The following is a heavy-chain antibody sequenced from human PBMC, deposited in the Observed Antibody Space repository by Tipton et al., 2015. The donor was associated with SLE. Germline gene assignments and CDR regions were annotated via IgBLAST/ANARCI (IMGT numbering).Heavy chain of an antibody. CDR3: SRHREYSGHDYHYFLAMDV. Sequence: TLSLTCTVSGGSINNYYWSWIRQPPGKGLEWIGYIFYSGSTNYNPSLKSRVTISVDTSKNQFSLKLKSVTAADTAVYYCSRHREYSGHDYHYFLAMDVWGHGTTVTVS. V-gene: IGHV4-59*07. CDR2: IFYSGST. D-gene: IGHD5-12*01. CDR1: GGSINNYY. J-gene: IGHJ6*02.